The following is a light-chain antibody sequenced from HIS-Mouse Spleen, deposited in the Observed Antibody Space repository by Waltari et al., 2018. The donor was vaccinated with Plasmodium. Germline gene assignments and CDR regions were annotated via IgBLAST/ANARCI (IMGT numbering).Light chain of an antibody. J-gene: IGLJ1*01. CDR1: SSDDGVYKL. CDR2: EGS. V-gene: IGLV2-23*01. CDR3: CSYAGSSTYV. Sequence: SALTQPASVSASPAQSITISCTGTSSDDGVYKLPSWYQQHPGKAPKLRIYEGSKRPSGVSNRFSGSKSGNTASLTISGLQAEDEADYYCCSYAGSSTYVFGTGTKVTVL.